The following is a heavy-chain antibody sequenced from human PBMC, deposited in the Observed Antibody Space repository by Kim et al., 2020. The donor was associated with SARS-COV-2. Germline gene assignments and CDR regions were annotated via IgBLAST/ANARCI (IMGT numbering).Heavy chain of an antibody. CDR2: INPSGGST. V-gene: IGHV1-46*01. D-gene: IGHD2-2*01. J-gene: IGHJ6*02. CDR3: ARERAFVVPAARFYYYYGMDV. Sequence: ASVKVSCKASGYTFTSYYMHWVRQAPGQGLEWMGIINPSGGSTSYAQKFQGRVTMTRDTSTSTVYMELSSLRSEDTAVYYCARERAFVVPAARFYYYYGMDVWGQGTTVTVSS. CDR1: GYTFTSYY.